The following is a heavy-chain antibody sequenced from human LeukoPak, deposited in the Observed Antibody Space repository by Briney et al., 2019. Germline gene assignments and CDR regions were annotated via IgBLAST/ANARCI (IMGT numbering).Heavy chain of an antibody. Sequence: SQTLSLTCTVSGGSISSYYWSWIRQPAGKGLEWLGRIYTSGSTNYNPSLKSRVTMSVDTSKNQFSLKLSSVTATDTAVYYCARTNTAMVDYYMDVWGKGTTVTVSS. J-gene: IGHJ6*03. CDR2: IYTSGST. CDR1: GGSISSYY. CDR3: ARTNTAMVDYYMDV. D-gene: IGHD5-18*01. V-gene: IGHV4-4*07.